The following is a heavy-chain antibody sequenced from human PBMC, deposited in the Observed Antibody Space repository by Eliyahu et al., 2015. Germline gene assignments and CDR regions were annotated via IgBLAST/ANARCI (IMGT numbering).Heavy chain of an antibody. CDR3: AKAGAFDI. CDR2: ISSGGGT. J-gene: IGHJ3*02. CDR1: GISFNNYX. Sequence: EVQVVESGGGLLQPGESLXLXXAVXGISFNNYXMSWVRQAPGKGLEWISGISSGGGTYYADSVKGRFTISRDRSKNILYLQMNSLRVEDTALYYCAKAGAFDIWGQGIMVTVSS. V-gene: IGHV3-23*04.